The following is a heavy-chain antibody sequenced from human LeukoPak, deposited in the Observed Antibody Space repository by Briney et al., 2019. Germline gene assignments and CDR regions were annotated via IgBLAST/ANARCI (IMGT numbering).Heavy chain of an antibody. CDR2: ISYDGSYK. D-gene: IGHD2-15*01. J-gene: IGHJ6*02. V-gene: IGHV3-30-3*01. Sequence: GRSLRLSCAASGFTFSSYAMHWVRQAPGKGLEWVAVISYDGSYKYYADSVKGRFTISRDNSKNTLYLQMNSLRAEDTAVYYCARDYCSGGSCYPFDYYYYYGMDVWGQGTTVTVSS. CDR1: GFTFSSYA. CDR3: ARDYCSGGSCYPFDYYYYYGMDV.